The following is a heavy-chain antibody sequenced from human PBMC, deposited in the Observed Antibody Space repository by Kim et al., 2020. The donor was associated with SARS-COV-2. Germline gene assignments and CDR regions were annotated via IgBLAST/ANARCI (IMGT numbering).Heavy chain of an antibody. D-gene: IGHD3-10*01. V-gene: IGHV5-51*01. Sequence: GESLKISCKGSGYSFTSYWIGWVRQMPGKGLEWMGIIYPGDSDTRYSPSFQGQVTISADKSISTAYLQWSSLKASDTAMYYCARLQLIRGFVRGVPLDAFDIWGQGTMVTVSS. J-gene: IGHJ3*02. CDR3: ARLQLIRGFVRGVPLDAFDI. CDR2: IYPGDSDT. CDR1: GYSFTSYW.